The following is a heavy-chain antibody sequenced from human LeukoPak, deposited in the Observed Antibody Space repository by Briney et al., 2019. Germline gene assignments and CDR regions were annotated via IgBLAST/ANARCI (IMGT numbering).Heavy chain of an antibody. Sequence: GGSLRLSCAASGFTFSSYCMHWVRQAPGKGLVWVSRINSDGSGTIYADSVQGRFTISRDNAKNTLYLQMNSLRAEDTAVYYCACDRDYYDSSGYYNYWGQGTLVTVSS. CDR2: INSDGSGT. V-gene: IGHV3-74*01. CDR1: GFTFSSYC. J-gene: IGHJ4*02. D-gene: IGHD3-22*01. CDR3: ACDRDYYDSSGYYNY.